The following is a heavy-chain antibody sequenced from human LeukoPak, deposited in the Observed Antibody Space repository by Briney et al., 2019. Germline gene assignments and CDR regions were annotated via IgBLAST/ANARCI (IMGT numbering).Heavy chain of an antibody. J-gene: IGHJ4*02. CDR1: DFTFSDYW. CDR2: IKQDGSDK. V-gene: IGHV3-7*01. D-gene: IGHD6-13*01. Sequence: GGSLRLSCAASDFTFSDYWMSWVRQAPGKGLEWVANIKQDGSDKNYVGSVKGRFTISRVNANNSLFLQMNSLRAEDTAVYYCAREGTASGELDYWGQGTLATVSS. CDR3: AREGTASGELDY.